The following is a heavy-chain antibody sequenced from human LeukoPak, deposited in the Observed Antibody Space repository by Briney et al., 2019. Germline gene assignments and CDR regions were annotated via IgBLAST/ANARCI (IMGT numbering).Heavy chain of an antibody. V-gene: IGHV1-69*13. CDR3: ARDSSGYPVRNWFDP. J-gene: IGHJ5*02. CDR1: GGTFSSYA. CDR2: IIPIFGTA. Sequence: SVKVSCKASGGTFSSYAISWVRQAPGQGLEWMGGIIPIFGTANYAQKFQGRVTITADESTCTAYMELSSLRSEDTAVYYCARDSSGYPVRNWFDPWGQGTLVTVSS. D-gene: IGHD3-22*01.